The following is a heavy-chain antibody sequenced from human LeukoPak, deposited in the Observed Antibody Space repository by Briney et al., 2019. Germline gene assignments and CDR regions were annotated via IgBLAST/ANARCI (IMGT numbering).Heavy chain of an antibody. Sequence: SVKVSCKASGGTFSSYAISWVRQAPGQGLEWMGGIIPIFGTANYAQKFQGRVTITADEPTSTAYMELSSLRSEDTAVYYCARSVGIAAPYGMDVWGQGTTVTVSS. CDR3: ARSVGIAAPYGMDV. CDR2: IIPIFGTA. J-gene: IGHJ6*02. CDR1: GGTFSSYA. V-gene: IGHV1-69*13. D-gene: IGHD6-13*01.